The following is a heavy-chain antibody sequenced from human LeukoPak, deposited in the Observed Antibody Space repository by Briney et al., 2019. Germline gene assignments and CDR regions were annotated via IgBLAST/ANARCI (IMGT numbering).Heavy chain of an antibody. CDR3: ATGILGYCSGGSCYSDKNVYY. Sequence: GASVKVSCKVSGYTFTDYYMHWVQQAPGKGLEWMGLVDPEDGETIYAEKFQGRVTITADTSTDTAYMELSSLRSEDTAVYYCATGILGYCSGGSCYSDKNVYYWGQATLVTVSS. CDR1: GYTFTDYY. CDR2: VDPEDGET. J-gene: IGHJ4*02. V-gene: IGHV1-69-2*01. D-gene: IGHD2-15*01.